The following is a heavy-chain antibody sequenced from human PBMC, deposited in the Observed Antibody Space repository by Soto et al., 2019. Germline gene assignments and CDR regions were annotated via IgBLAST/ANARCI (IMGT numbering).Heavy chain of an antibody. CDR1: GGSISSSGYY. Sequence: SETLSLTCTVSGGSISSSGYYWGWIRQPPGKGLEWIGSIYYSGSTYYNPSLKSRVTISVDTSKNQFSLKLSSVTAADTAVYYCARDYWFDPWGQGTLVTVSS. CDR2: IYYSGST. CDR3: ARDYWFDP. J-gene: IGHJ5*02. V-gene: IGHV4-39*07.